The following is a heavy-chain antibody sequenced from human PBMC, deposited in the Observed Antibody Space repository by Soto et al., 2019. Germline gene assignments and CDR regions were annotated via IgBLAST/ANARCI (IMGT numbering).Heavy chain of an antibody. CDR3: ARAPGIVGATFDY. CDR2: ISYDGSNK. V-gene: IGHV3-30-3*01. CDR1: GFTFSSYA. J-gene: IGHJ4*02. D-gene: IGHD1-26*01. Sequence: VGSLRLSCAASGFTFSSYAMHWVRQAPGKGLEWVAVISYDGSNKYYADSVKGRFTISRDNSKNTLYLQMNSLRAEDTAVYYCARAPGIVGATFDYWGQGTLVTVSS.